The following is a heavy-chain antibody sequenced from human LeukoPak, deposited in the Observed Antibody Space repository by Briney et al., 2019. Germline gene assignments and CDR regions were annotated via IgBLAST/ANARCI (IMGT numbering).Heavy chain of an antibody. CDR3: AKDRSYYDSIY. V-gene: IGHV3-30*18. Sequence: SGGSLRLSCAASGFTFSSYGMDWVRQAPGKGLEWVAVISYDGSNKYYADSVKGRFTISRDNSKNTLYLQMNSLRAEDTAVYYCAKDRSYYDSIYWGQGTLVTVSS. J-gene: IGHJ4*02. CDR1: GFTFSSYG. CDR2: ISYDGSNK. D-gene: IGHD3-22*01.